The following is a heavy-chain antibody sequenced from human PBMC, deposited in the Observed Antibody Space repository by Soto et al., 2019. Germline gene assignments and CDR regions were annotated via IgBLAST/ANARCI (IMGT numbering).Heavy chain of an antibody. CDR3: ASYDYGDFDY. CDR1: GFTVSSNY. D-gene: IGHD4-17*01. V-gene: IGHV3-53*01. J-gene: IGHJ4*02. Sequence: LRLSCAASGFTVSSNYMSWVRQAPGKGLEWVSVIYSGGSTYYADSVKGRFTISRDNSKNTLYLQMNSLRAEDTAVYYCASYDYGDFDYWGQGTLVTVSS. CDR2: IYSGGST.